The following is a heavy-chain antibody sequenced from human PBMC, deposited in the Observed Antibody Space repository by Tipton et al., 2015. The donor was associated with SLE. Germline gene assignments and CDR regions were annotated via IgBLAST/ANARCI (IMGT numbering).Heavy chain of an antibody. J-gene: IGHJ4*02. Sequence: TLSLTCTVSGASISDSRYYWSWIRQPPGKGLEWIGYVFYSGSTNYNPSLKSRVTMSVDMLKNQFSLKLSSVSAADTAVYYCARINVGAFDSWGQGTQVTVAS. V-gene: IGHV4-61*01. D-gene: IGHD2-15*01. CDR3: ARINVGAFDS. CDR1: GASISDSRYY. CDR2: VFYSGST.